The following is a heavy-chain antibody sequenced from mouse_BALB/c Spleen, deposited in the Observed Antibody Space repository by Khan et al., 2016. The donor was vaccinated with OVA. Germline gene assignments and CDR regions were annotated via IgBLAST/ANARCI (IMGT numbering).Heavy chain of an antibody. V-gene: IGHV3-2*02. CDR1: GYSITSDYA. Sequence: EVQLEVSGPGLVKPSQSLSLTCTVTGYSITSDYAWNWIRQFPGNKLEWMGYISYSGNTKYNPSLKSRISITRDTSKNQFFLQLNSVTTEDTATYYCARIYGGDFDYWGQGTTLTVSS. J-gene: IGHJ2*01. CDR2: ISYSGNT. D-gene: IGHD1-1*01. CDR3: ARIYGGDFDY.